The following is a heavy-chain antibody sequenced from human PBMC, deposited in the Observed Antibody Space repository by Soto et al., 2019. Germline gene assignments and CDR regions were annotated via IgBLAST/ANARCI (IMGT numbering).Heavy chain of an antibody. CDR1: GGAINNRDYY. CDR3: ARDRPAFKSFGSGMDV. Sequence: QVQLQESGPGLVKPSQTLSLTCSVSGGAINNRDYYWSWIRQHPGKGLEWIGNIFYSGSTDYNPSCKGRLTISIDTSKNEFSLKLTSVTAADTAVYYCARDRPAFKSFGSGMDVWGQGTTVTVSS. CDR2: IFYSGST. J-gene: IGHJ6*02. D-gene: IGHD3-16*01. V-gene: IGHV4-31*03.